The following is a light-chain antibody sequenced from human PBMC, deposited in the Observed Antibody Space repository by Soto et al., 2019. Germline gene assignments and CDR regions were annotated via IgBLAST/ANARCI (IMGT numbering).Light chain of an antibody. CDR1: SSDVGGYNY. J-gene: IGLJ1*01. V-gene: IGLV2-14*01. CDR2: EVS. Sequence: QSVLAQPASVSGSPGQSITISCTRTSSDVGGYNYVSWYQQQSGKAPKLMIHEVSNRPSGVSNRFSGSKSGNTASLTISGLKAEHKADYSCTSSTSTRDYVFAIGNKVTVL. CDR3: TSSTSTRDYV.